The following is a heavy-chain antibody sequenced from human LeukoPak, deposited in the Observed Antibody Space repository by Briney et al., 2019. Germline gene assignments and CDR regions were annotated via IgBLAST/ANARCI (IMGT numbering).Heavy chain of an antibody. CDR3: AKAGSSTSSAQPDDY. J-gene: IGHJ4*02. CDR2: ISSSSSYI. D-gene: IGHD2-2*01. V-gene: IGHV3-21*04. CDR1: GFTFSSYS. Sequence: PGGSLRLSCAASGFTFSSYSMNWVRQAPGKGLEWVSSISSSSSYIYYADSVKGRFTISRDNAKNSLYLQMNSLRAEDTAVYYCAKAGSSTSSAQPDDYWGQGTLVTVSS.